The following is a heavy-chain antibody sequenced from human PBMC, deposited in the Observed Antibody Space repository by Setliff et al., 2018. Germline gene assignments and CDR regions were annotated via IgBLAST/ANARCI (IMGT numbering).Heavy chain of an antibody. Sequence: ETLSLTCTVSGASINSGSNYWGWIRQPPGKGLEWIGRIHYRGTTYSNASLASRLTLSVDTSKNQFSLKLTSVTAPDTAVYYCARTGTYRYFDSWGQGIRVTVSS. CDR1: GASINSGSNY. D-gene: IGHD1-7*01. CDR2: IHYRGTT. J-gene: IGHJ4*02. CDR3: ARTGTYRYFDS. V-gene: IGHV4-39*01.